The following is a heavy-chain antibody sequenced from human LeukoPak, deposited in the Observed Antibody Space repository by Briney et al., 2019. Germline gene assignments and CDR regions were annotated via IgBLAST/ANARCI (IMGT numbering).Heavy chain of an antibody. CDR2: IYYSGST. V-gene: IGHV4-39*01. D-gene: IGHD3-9*01. J-gene: IGHJ4*02. Sequence: SETLSLTCTVSGGSISSSSYYWGWIRQPPGKGLEWIGSIYYSGSTYYNPSLKSRVTISVDTSKNQFSLKLSSVTAADTAVYYCARHEAYYDILTGPFDYWGQGTLVTVSS. CDR1: GGSISSSSYY. CDR3: ARHEAYYDILTGPFDY.